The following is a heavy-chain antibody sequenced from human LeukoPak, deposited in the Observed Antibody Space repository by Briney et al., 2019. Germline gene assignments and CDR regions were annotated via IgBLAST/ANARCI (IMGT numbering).Heavy chain of an antibody. CDR1: GYTFTGYY. J-gene: IGHJ4*02. CDR3: ARDLTMVRGVMGY. CDR2: INPSGGST. V-gene: IGHV1-46*01. D-gene: IGHD3-10*01. Sequence: ASVKVSCKASGYTFTGYYMHWVRQAPGQGLEWMGWINPSGGSTSYAQKFQGRVTMTRDMSTSTVYMELRSLRSDDTAVYYCARDLTMVRGVMGYWGQGTLVTVSS.